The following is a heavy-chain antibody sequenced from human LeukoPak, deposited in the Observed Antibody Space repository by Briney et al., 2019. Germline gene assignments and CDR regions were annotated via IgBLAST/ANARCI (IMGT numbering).Heavy chain of an antibody. D-gene: IGHD6-19*01. Sequence: SETLSLTCAVYGGSFSGYYWSWLRQPPGKGLEWIGEINHSGSTNYNPSLESRVTISVDTSKNQFSLKLSSVTAADTAVYYCASRRYSSGSWGQGTLVTVSS. V-gene: IGHV4-34*01. CDR1: GGSFSGYY. CDR2: INHSGST. CDR3: ASRRYSSGS. J-gene: IGHJ4*02.